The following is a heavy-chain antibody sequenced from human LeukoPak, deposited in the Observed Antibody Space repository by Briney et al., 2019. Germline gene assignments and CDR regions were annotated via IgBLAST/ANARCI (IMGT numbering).Heavy chain of an antibody. Sequence: SSETLSLTCAVYGGSFSGYYWSWIRQPPGKGLEWIGEINHSGSTNYNPSLKSRVTISVDTSKNQFSLKLSSVTAADTAVYYCARGQQLAECDYWGQGTLVTVSS. D-gene: IGHD6-6*01. CDR2: INHSGST. CDR1: GGSFSGYY. CDR3: ARGQQLAECDY. J-gene: IGHJ4*02. V-gene: IGHV4-34*01.